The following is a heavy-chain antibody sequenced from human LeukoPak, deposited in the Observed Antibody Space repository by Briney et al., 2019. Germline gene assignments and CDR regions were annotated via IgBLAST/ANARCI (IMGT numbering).Heavy chain of an antibody. CDR3: ARNTCSSTSCYIMH. J-gene: IGHJ4*02. V-gene: IGHV1-8*01. CDR2: MNPNSGNT. Sequence: GASVRVSCKAAGYTVTSYDINWVGQATGQGREGMGWMNPNSGNTGYAPKFQGRVTMTRNTSISTAYMELSSLRSEDTAVYYCARNTCSSTSCYIMHWGQGTLVTVSS. D-gene: IGHD2-2*02. CDR1: GYTVTSYD.